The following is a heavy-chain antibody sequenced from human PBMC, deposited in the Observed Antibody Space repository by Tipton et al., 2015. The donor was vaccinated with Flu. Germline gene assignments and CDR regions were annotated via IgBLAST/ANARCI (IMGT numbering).Heavy chain of an antibody. V-gene: IGHV4-59*03. J-gene: IGHJ4*02. CDR2: VSDSGRT. D-gene: IGHD3-9*01. CDR1: GGSISSYF. CDR3: VGRGLLTTLVY. Sequence: TLSFTCSVSGGSISSYFWGWIRQAPGKGLEWIGYVSDSGRTKYHPSLESRVTISIDTSKRQFSLKLKSVTVADTAVYYCVGRGLLTTLVYWGQGTLVTVSS.